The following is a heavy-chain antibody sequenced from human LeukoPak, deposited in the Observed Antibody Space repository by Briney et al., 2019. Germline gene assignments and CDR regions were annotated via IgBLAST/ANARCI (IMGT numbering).Heavy chain of an antibody. CDR3: ARGENYYGYY. J-gene: IGHJ4*02. CDR2: INPSGGST. V-gene: IGHV1-46*01. Sequence: ASVKVSCKASGYTFTSYYMHWVRQAPGQGLEWMGIINPSGGSTSYAQKFQGRVTMTRDTSISTAYMELSRLRSDDTAVYYCARGENYYGYYWGQGTLVTVSS. CDR1: GYTFTSYY. D-gene: IGHD3-10*01.